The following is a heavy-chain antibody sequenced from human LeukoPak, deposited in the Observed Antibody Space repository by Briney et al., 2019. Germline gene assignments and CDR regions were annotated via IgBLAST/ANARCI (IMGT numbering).Heavy chain of an antibody. CDR2: IKQDGSEK. CDR3: ARDKGITFGGYYYYYMDV. Sequence: PGGSLRLSCAASGFTFTSYGMHWVRQAPGKGLEWVANIKQDGSEKYYVDSVKGRFAISRDNAENSLFLQMNSLRAEDTAVYYCARDKGITFGGYYYYYMDVWGKGTTVTVSS. CDR1: GFTFTSYG. J-gene: IGHJ6*03. D-gene: IGHD3-16*01. V-gene: IGHV3-7*01.